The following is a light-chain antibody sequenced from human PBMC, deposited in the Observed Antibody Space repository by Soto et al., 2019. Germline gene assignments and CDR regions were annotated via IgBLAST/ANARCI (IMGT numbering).Light chain of an antibody. J-gene: IGKJ1*01. CDR1: QSVSSD. Sequence: EIVMTQSPATLSVSPVERATLSCRASQSVSSDLAWYQEKPGQAPRLLIYGASTRATVVPARFSGSGSGTEFTLTISNLQSDDFAVYYCQQYLDWPRTFGQGTKVDI. V-gene: IGKV3-15*01. CDR2: GAS. CDR3: QQYLDWPRT.